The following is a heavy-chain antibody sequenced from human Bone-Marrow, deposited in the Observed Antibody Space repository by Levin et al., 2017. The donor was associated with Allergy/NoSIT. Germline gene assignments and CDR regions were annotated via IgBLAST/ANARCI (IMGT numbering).Heavy chain of an antibody. CDR2: INRDGGDG. V-gene: IGHV3-7*02. Sequence: SCASSGFTFSGYWMAWVRQAPGKGLEWVANINRDGGDGYYVDSVKGRFTISRDNARHSLDLQMNSLRVEDTAVYYCARNGAWSFEFWGQGTLVTVSS. J-gene: IGHJ4*02. CDR3: ARNGAWSFEF. D-gene: IGHD2-8*01. CDR1: GFTFSGYW.